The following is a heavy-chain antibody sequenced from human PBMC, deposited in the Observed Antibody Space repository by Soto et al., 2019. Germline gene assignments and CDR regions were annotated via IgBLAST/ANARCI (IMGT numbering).Heavy chain of an antibody. V-gene: IGHV5-51*01. CDR2: IYPDDSDT. CDR1: GYSFTSYW. Sequence: PGESLKISCKGSGYSFTSYWIAWVRQMPGKGLEWMGIIYPDDSDTSYSPSFQGQVTISADNSISTAYLQWSSLKASDTAMYYCARLSHYYDSSGYETNAFDIWGQGTMVTVS. CDR3: ARLSHYYDSSGYETNAFDI. J-gene: IGHJ3*02. D-gene: IGHD3-22*01.